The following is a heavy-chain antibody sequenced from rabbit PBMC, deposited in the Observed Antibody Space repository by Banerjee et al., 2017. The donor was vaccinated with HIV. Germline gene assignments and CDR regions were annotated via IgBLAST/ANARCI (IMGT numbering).Heavy chain of an antibody. CDR3: ARGSAYAGAGYGYAYNL. CDR2: IYTGSSGST. Sequence: QEQLEESGGDLVKPEGSLTLTCTASGFSFSSSYYMCWVRQAPGKGLEWIACIYTGSSGSTYYATWAKGRFTISKTSSTTVALQMTSLTAADTATSFCARGSAYAGAGYGYAYNLWGPGT. V-gene: IGHV1S45*01. J-gene: IGHJ4*01. D-gene: IGHD6-1*01. CDR1: GFSFSSSYY.